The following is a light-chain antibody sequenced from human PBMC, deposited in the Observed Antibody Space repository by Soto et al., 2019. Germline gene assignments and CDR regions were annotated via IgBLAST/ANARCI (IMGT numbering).Light chain of an antibody. V-gene: IGKV1-39*01. CDR1: QSISTY. Sequence: DIKMTQSPSSLSASVGDRVTITCRASQSISTYLNWYQQKPGKAPKLLIYAASSLQSGVPSRFSGSGSGTDFTLTISSLQPEDFGTYYCQKSYSIPYTFGQGTKLEIK. CDR3: QKSYSIPYT. J-gene: IGKJ2*01. CDR2: AAS.